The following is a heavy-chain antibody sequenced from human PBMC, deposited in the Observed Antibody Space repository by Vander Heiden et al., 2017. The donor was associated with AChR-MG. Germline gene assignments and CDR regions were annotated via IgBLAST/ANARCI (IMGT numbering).Heavy chain of an antibody. V-gene: IGHV4-34*02. Sequence: QVRLQEWGAGLLKPSETLSLTCAIYGGSLSGHYWGWIRQPPGKGLEWIGEINQSGNTNYNPSLKSRVTISVDTSKNQQFSLKLTSLTAADTALYYCARIEDYYGSGSYSPYFDSWGQGTLVTVSS. D-gene: IGHD3-10*01. CDR3: ARIEDYYGSGSYSPYFDS. CDR1: GGSLSGHY. CDR2: INQSGNT. J-gene: IGHJ4*02.